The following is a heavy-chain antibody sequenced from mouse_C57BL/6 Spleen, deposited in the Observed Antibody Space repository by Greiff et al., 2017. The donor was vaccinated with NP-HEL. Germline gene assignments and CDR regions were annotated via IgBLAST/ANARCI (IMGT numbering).Heavy chain of an antibody. Sequence: EVKLVESGEGLVKPGGSLKLSCAASGFTFSSYAMSWVRQTPEKRLEWVAYISSGGDYIYYADTVKGRFTISRDNARNTLYLQMSSLKSEDTAMYYCTRVYDGYYGGYAMDYWGQGTSVTVSS. CDR3: TRVYDGYYGGYAMDY. D-gene: IGHD2-3*01. CDR1: GFTFSSYA. J-gene: IGHJ4*01. CDR2: ISSGGDYI. V-gene: IGHV5-9-1*02.